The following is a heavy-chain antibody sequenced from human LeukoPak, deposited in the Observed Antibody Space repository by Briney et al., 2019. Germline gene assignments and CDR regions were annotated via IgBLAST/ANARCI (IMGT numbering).Heavy chain of an antibody. CDR2: IYYSGST. CDR3: ASGPFGYCSSTSCQGGYYYMDV. CDR1: GGSISSYY. Sequence: SETLSLTCTVSGGSISSYYWSWIRQPPGKGLEWIGCIYYSGSTNYNPSLKSRVTISVDTSKNQFSLKLSYVTAADTAVYYCASGPFGYCSSTSCQGGYYYMDVWGKGTTVTVSS. V-gene: IGHV4-59*01. J-gene: IGHJ6*03. D-gene: IGHD2-2*03.